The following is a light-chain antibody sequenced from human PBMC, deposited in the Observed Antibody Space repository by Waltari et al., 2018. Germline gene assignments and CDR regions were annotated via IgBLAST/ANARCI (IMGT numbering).Light chain of an antibody. CDR3: QQTYSAPT. Sequence: DIQMTQSPSPLSASIGDRVTISCRASQSPSSYLNWYQHKPGKAPNLLIYAASALQSGVPSRFRGSGSGTDFTLTITSLQPEDFATYYCQQTYSAPTFGQGTKVEIK. J-gene: IGKJ1*01. CDR2: AAS. CDR1: QSPSSY. V-gene: IGKV1-39*01.